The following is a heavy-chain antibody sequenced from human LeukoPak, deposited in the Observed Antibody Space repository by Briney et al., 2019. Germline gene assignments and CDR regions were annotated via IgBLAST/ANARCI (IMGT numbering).Heavy chain of an antibody. J-gene: IGHJ5*02. D-gene: IGHD4-23*01. CDR2: IKQDGSEK. CDR3: ARDWDAGYGGNP. V-gene: IGHV3-7*05. CDR1: GFTFSGYW. Sequence: GGSLRLSCAASGFTFSGYWMSWVRQAPGKGLEWVANIKQDGSEKYYVDSVKGRFTISRDNAKNSLYLQMNSLRAEDTAVYYCARDWDAGYGGNPWGQGTLVTVSS.